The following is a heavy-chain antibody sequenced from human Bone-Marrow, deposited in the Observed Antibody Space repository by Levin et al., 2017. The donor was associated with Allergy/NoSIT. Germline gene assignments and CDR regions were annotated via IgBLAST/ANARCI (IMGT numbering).Heavy chain of an antibody. CDR3: ARSDSSPSGSYVLFDC. CDR1: GFSFSNFA. CDR2: ISYDGSNK. J-gene: IGHJ4*02. D-gene: IGHD1-26*01. V-gene: IGHV3-30-3*01. Sequence: GGSLRLSCAASGFSFSNFALHWVRQVPGKGLEWVALISYDGSNKYYADSVKGRFTISRDNSKNTLYLQMNSLRPEDTAVYYCARSDSSPSGSYVLFDCWGQGTLVTVSS.